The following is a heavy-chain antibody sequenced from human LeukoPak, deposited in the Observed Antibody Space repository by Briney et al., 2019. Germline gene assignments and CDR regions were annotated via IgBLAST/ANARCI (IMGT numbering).Heavy chain of an antibody. Sequence: GASVKVSCKASGGTFSSYAINWVRQAPGQGLEWMGGIIPIFGTANYAQKFQGRVTITTDESTSTAYMELSSLRSEDTAVYYCARGERFLEWLFDYWGQGTLVTVSS. V-gene: IGHV1-69*05. CDR3: ARGERFLEWLFDY. J-gene: IGHJ4*02. D-gene: IGHD3-3*01. CDR2: IIPIFGTA. CDR1: GGTFSSYA.